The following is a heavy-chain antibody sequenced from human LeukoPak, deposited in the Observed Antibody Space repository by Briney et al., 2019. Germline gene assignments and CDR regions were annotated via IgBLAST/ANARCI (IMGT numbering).Heavy chain of an antibody. J-gene: IGHJ5*02. Sequence: SETLSLTCAVSGGSLSSSYYYWGWIRQPPGKGLEWIGSIYYSGSAYYNPSLKSRVTISIDTSKNQFSLQLSSVTSADTAVYFCARDLNGSDYYYDTWGQGTLVTVSS. CDR1: GGSLSSSYYY. CDR3: ARDLNGSDYYYDT. D-gene: IGHD3-22*01. CDR2: IYYSGSA. V-gene: IGHV4-39*07.